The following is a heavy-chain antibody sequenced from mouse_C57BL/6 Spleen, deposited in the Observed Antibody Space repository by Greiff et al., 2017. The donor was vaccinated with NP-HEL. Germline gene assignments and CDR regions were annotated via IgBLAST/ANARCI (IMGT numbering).Heavy chain of an antibody. CDR1: GYSITNGNHW. D-gene: IGHD2-4*01. Sequence: VQLKESGPALVKPSQTVSLTCTVTGYSITNGNHWWNWIRQVSGSKLEWIGYISSSGSTDSTPSLKSRISITRDTSKNQLFLQLNSLTTEDIATYYCARGDYDYDEPIAWFAYWGQGTLVTVSA. J-gene: IGHJ3*01. CDR3: ARGDYDYDEPIAWFAY. V-gene: IGHV3-4*01. CDR2: ISSSGST.